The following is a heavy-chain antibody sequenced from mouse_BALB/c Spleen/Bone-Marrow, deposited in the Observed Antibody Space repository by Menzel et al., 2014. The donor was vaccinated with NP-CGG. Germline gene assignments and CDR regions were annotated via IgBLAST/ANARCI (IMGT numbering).Heavy chain of an antibody. V-gene: IGHV1-5*01. CDR2: IYPGNSDT. Sequence: VQLQQSGTVLARPGASVKMSCNASGYTFTSYWMHWVKQRPGQGLEWIGAIYPGNSDTSYNQKFKGKAKLTAVTSTSTAYMELSSMTNETSAVSYFPRTWDRYSFDDWGQGPTRTVPS. D-gene: IGHD3-3*01. CDR3: PRTWDRYSFDD. J-gene: IGHJ2*01. CDR1: GYTFTSYW.